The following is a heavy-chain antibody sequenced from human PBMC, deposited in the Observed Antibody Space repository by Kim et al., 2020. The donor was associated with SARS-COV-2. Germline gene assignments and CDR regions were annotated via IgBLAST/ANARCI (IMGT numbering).Heavy chain of an antibody. CDR3: ARSLGGGNAFDI. V-gene: IGHV4-31*03. J-gene: IGHJ3*02. CDR1: GGSISSGGYY. CDR2: IYYSGST. Sequence: SETLSLTCTVSGGSISSGGYYWSWIRQHPGKGLEWIGYIYYSGSTYYNPSLKSRVTISVDTSKNQFSLKLSSVTAADTAVYYCARSLGGGNAFDIWGQGTMVTVSS. D-gene: IGHD3-16*01.